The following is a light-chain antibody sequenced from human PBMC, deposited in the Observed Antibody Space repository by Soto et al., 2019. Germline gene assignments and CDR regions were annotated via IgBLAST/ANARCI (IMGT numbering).Light chain of an antibody. Sequence: DIQVTQSPSTLSASVGDRVTITCRASQSISSWLAWHQQTPGKAPKLLIYGASSLASGVPSRFSGSGSGTEFTLTISSLQPDDFATYYCQQYNSYWWTFGQGTKVDIK. CDR2: GAS. J-gene: IGKJ1*01. CDR3: QQYNSYWWT. CDR1: QSISSW. V-gene: IGKV1-5*01.